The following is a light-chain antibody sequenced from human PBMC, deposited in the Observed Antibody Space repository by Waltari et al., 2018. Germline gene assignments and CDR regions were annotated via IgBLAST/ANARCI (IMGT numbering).Light chain of an antibody. V-gene: IGKV1-9*01. CDR3: QQLSGFPWT. CDR2: GAS. Sequence: IQLTQSPSSLSASVGDRVTITCRASQGISSFLAWYQQKPGKVPKLLIYGASTLQSGVPSRVSGSGSETDFSLTISSLQPEDFGTYYCQQLSGFPWTFGQGTKVEVK. CDR1: QGISSF. J-gene: IGKJ1*01.